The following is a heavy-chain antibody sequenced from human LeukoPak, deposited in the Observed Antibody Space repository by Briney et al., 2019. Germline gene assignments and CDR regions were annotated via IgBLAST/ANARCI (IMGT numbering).Heavy chain of an antibody. CDR2: ISHDVKTT. CDR1: GFTFSSYA. Sequence: GGSLRLSCAASGFTFSSYAMHWVRQAPGKGLEWVAVISHDVKTTYYADSAKGRFTISRDNSRNTVFLQMNRLRPEDTAVYYCVEEAYYGWGSSPTFYFDYWGQGTRVTVSS. V-gene: IGHV3-30*04. J-gene: IGHJ4*02. CDR3: VEEAYYGWGSSPTFYFDY. D-gene: IGHD3-10*01.